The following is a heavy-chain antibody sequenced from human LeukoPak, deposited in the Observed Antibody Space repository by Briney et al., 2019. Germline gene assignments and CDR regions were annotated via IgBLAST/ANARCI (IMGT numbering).Heavy chain of an antibody. CDR1: GGSISSGGYY. CDR2: IYYSGST. Sequence: PSETLVLTCTVSGGSISSGGYYWSWIRQHPGKGLEWIGYIYYSGSTYYNPSLKSRVTISVDTSKNQFSLKLSSVTAADTAVYYCARGRTYYDILTGYPLNDYWGQGTLVTVSS. J-gene: IGHJ4*02. V-gene: IGHV4-31*03. CDR3: ARGRTYYDILTGYPLNDY. D-gene: IGHD3-9*01.